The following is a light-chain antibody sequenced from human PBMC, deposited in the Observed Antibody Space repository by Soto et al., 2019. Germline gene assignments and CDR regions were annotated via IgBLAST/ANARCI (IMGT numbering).Light chain of an antibody. CDR3: SSYTTIKTVV. CDR1: SSNIGAGFD. J-gene: IGLJ2*01. Sequence: QSVLTQPPSVSGAPGQRVTMSCAGSSSNIGAGFDVHWYQLLPGTAPKLLIYDNNKRPSGVPDRFSGSKSGTSASLAISGLQAEDEADYHCSSYTTIKTVVFGGGTKLTVL. V-gene: IGLV1-40*01. CDR2: DNN.